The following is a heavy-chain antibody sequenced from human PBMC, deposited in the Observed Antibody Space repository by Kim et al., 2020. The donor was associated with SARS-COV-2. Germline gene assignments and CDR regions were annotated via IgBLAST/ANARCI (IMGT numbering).Heavy chain of an antibody. V-gene: IGHV3-64D*06. Sequence: GGSLRLSCSASGFTFSSYAMHWVRQAPGKGLEYVSTIGRIGETTYNAESVKDRFTISRDNSKNTLYLQMSSLRVEDTAVYYCVKGGYCSSNSCYVKWFDPWGQGTLVTVSS. CDR3: VKGGYCSSNSCYVKWFDP. CDR1: GFTFSSYA. J-gene: IGHJ5*02. D-gene: IGHD2-2*01. CDR2: IGRIGETT.